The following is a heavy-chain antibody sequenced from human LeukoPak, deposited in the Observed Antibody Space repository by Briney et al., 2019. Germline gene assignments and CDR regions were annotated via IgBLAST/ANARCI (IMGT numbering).Heavy chain of an antibody. Sequence: GGTLRLSCAASGFTFSNYGLSWVRQAPGKGLEWVSGITGSGGSTYYADSVKGRFTISRDNSKNTLYLQMNSLRAEDTAVYYCAKGVYGFDYWGQGTLVTVSS. CDR2: ITGSGGST. CDR3: AKGVYGFDY. J-gene: IGHJ4*02. D-gene: IGHD2/OR15-2a*01. V-gene: IGHV3-23*01. CDR1: GFTFSNYG.